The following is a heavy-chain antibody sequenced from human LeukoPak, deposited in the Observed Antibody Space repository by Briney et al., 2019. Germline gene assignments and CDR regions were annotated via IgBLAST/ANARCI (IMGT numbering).Heavy chain of an antibody. V-gene: IGHV4-61*01. CDR2: IYYSGST. CDR3: ARGGGYSYGPVVFNY. D-gene: IGHD5-18*01. Sequence: SETLSLTCTVCGGSFSSGSYYWSWIRQPPGKGLEWIGYIYYSGSTNYNPSLKSRVTISVDTSKNQFSLKLSSVTAADTAVYYCARGGGYSYGPVVFNYWGQGTLVTVS. J-gene: IGHJ4*02. CDR1: GGSFSSGSYY.